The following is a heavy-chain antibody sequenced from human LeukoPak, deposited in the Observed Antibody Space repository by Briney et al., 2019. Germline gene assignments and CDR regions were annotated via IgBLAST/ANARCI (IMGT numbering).Heavy chain of an antibody. J-gene: IGHJ4*02. CDR2: IYPGDSDT. D-gene: IGHD6-13*01. Sequence: GESLKISCKGSGYSFTSYWIGWVRQMPGKGLEWMGIIYPGDSDTRYSPSFQGQVTISADKSISTAYLQWSSLKASETAMYYCARQRPVAAAGTSLTYWGQGTLVTVPS. CDR3: ARQRPVAAAGTSLTY. V-gene: IGHV5-51*01. CDR1: GYSFTSYW.